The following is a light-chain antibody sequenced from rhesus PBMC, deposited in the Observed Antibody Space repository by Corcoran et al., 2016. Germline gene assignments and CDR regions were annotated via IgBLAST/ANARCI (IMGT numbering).Light chain of an antibody. CDR1: ENVNNY. V-gene: IGKV1-74*01. Sequence: DIQMTQSPSSLSASVGDRVTITCRASENVNNYLNWYQQKPGKAPTHLIYKASTLQSGVPSRFSGGGSGADYTLTISGLQPEDVATYCLQHAYGTPPTFGGGTKV. J-gene: IGKJ4*01. CDR3: QHAYGTPPT. CDR2: KAS.